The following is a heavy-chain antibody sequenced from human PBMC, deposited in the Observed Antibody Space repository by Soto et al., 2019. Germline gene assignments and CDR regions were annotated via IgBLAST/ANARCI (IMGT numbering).Heavy chain of an antibody. V-gene: IGHV3-23*01. J-gene: IGHJ4*02. Sequence: HPGGSLRLSCAASGFTFSSYAMSWVRQAPGKGLEWVSVISGSGGSTYYADSVKGRFTISRDNSKNTLYLQMNSLRAEDTAVYYCAKGTCKSGGSCYSTFDYWGQGTLVTVSS. CDR2: ISGSGGST. CDR3: AKGTCKSGGSCYSTFDY. D-gene: IGHD2-15*01. CDR1: GFTFSSYA.